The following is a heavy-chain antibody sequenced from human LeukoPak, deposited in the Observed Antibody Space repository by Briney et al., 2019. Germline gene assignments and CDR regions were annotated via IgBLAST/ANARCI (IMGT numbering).Heavy chain of an antibody. Sequence: GGSLRLSCAASGFTFSSYAMHWVRQAPGKGLEWVAVISYDGSKKYYADSVKGRFTISRDNSKNTLYLQMNSLRAEDTAVYYCARDADRGSYHGIAYWGQGTLVTVSS. J-gene: IGHJ4*02. CDR1: GFTFSSYA. D-gene: IGHD1-26*01. CDR3: ARDADRGSYHGIAY. CDR2: ISYDGSKK. V-gene: IGHV3-30*04.